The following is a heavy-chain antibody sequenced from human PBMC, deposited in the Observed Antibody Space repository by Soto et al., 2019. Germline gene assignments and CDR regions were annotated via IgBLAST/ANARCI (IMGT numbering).Heavy chain of an antibody. V-gene: IGHV3-7*01. J-gene: IGHJ4*02. D-gene: IGHD1-1*01. CDR3: AREVGNWNARYFDY. CDR1: GFTFSSYW. Sequence: PGGSLRLSCAASGFTFSSYWMSWVRQAPGKGLEWVANIKQDGSEKYYVDSVKGRFTISRDNAKNSLYLQMNSLRAEDTAVYYCAREVGNWNARYFDYWGQGTLVTVSS. CDR2: IKQDGSEK.